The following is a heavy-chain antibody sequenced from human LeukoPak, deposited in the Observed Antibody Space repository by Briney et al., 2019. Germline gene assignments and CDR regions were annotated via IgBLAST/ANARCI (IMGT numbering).Heavy chain of an antibody. J-gene: IGHJ3*01. D-gene: IGHD6-13*01. CDR1: GYTFTRYG. CDR2: IIPIFGTA. V-gene: IGHV1-69*05. CDR3: ASGSSSWYFAFDV. Sequence: AVNVSCKASGYTFTRYGISWVRQAPGQGLEWMGGIIPIFGTANSAQKFQGRVTITTGECTSTAYMELRSLRSEDTAVYYCASGSSSWYFAFDVWGQGTMVTVSS.